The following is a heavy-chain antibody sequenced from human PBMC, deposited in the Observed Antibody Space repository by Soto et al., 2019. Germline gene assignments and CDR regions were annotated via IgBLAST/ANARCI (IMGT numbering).Heavy chain of an antibody. CDR1: GGSISSGGYY. V-gene: IGHV4-31*03. CDR2: IYYSGST. Sequence: SETLSLTCTVSGGSISSGGYYWSWIRQHPGKGLEWIGYIYYSGSTYYNPSLKSRVTISVDTSKNQFSLKLGSVTAADTAVYYCARVSPRNYYGYVWGQGTTVTVSS. CDR3: ARVSPRNYYGYV. D-gene: IGHD3-10*01. J-gene: IGHJ6*01.